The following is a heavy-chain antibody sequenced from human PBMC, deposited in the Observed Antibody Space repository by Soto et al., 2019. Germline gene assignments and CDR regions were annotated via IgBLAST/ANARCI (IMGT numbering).Heavy chain of an antibody. CDR3: AKDPNGDYVGAFEM. CDR2: ISRSGGRI. V-gene: IGHV3-23*01. D-gene: IGHD4-17*01. J-gene: IGHJ3*02. Sequence: GGSLRLSCATSGFTFYNYAMSWVRQAPGEGLEWVSGISRSGGRIYYADSVKGRFTISRDESTLSLQMDSLRAEDTAVYYCAKDPNGDYVGAFEMWGRGTMVTVSS. CDR1: GFTFYNYA.